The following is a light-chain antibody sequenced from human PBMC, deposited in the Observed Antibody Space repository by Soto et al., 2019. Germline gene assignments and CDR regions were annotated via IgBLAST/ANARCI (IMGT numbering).Light chain of an antibody. CDR2: DAS. V-gene: IGKV1-33*01. CDR1: QDISNY. CDR3: QQYNNLPLT. Sequence: DVQMTQSPSSLSASVGDRVSITCQARQDISNYLNWYQQKLGKAPKLLIYDASNLETGVPSRFSGSGSGTDFTFTISSLQPEDIATYHCQQYNNLPLTFGGGTKVDIK. J-gene: IGKJ4*01.